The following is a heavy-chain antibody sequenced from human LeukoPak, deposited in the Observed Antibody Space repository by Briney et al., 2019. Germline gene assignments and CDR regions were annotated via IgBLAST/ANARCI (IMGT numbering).Heavy chain of an antibody. CDR1: GFTFSKYW. Sequence: PGGSLRLSCAASGFTFSKYWMPWVRQAPGKGLESVSRINTDGTVTTYADSVKGRFTVSRDNADSTMFLQMNSVRDEDTAVYYCATKQWLAPPPDSWGQGTPVTVSS. CDR2: INTDGTVT. J-gene: IGHJ4*02. D-gene: IGHD6-19*01. CDR3: ATKQWLAPPPDS. V-gene: IGHV3-74*01.